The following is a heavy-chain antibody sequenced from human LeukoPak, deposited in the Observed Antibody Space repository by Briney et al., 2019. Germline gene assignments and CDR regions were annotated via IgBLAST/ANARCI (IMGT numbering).Heavy chain of an antibody. D-gene: IGHD6-19*01. CDR1: WFTLSKYW. CDR2: INTDGTVT. CDR3: ATKQWLAPPPDS. J-gene: IGHJ4*02. V-gene: IGHV3-74*01. Sequence: GGSLRLSRAAPWFTLSKYWVLLVRQAPGEGLESVSRINTDGTVTTYADSVKGRVTVSRDNADNTMFLQMNNVRDEDTAVYYCATKQWLAPPPDSWGQGTPVTVSS.